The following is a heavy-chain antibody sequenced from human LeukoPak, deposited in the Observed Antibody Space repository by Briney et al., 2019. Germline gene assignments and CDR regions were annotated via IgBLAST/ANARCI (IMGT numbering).Heavy chain of an antibody. J-gene: IGHJ3*02. V-gene: IGHV3-30*18. CDR3: AKDFSSWELGPGRNDAFDI. Sequence: PGGSLRLSCAASGFTFSSYGMHWVRQAPGKGLEWVAVISYDGSNKYYADSVKGRFTISRDNSKNTLYLQMNRLRAEDTAVYYCAKDFSSWELGPGRNDAFDIWGQGTMVTVSS. CDR1: GFTFSSYG. D-gene: IGHD1-26*01. CDR2: ISYDGSNK.